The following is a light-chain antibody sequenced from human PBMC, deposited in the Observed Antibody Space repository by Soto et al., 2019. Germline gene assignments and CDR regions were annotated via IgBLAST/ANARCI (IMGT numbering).Light chain of an antibody. V-gene: IGKV3-20*01. Sequence: EMVVTQSPGTLSLSPGERATLTRRASQSVSRSYLAWYQQKPGQAPRLLLYGASSRATGVPDRFSGSGPGTDFPLTISILEPEDFAVYCCQQYGSSRLTFGGGTKVELK. J-gene: IGKJ4*01. CDR2: GAS. CDR1: QSVSRSY. CDR3: QQYGSSRLT.